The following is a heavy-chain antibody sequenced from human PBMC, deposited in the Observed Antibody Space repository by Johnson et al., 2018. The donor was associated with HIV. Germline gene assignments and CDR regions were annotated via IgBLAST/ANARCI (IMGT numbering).Heavy chain of an antibody. CDR1: GFTFSDHW. CDR3: AREAVIRSGWYNVDAFDV. CDR2: INGDGTGS. V-gene: IGHV3-74*01. D-gene: IGHD6-19*01. Sequence: VQLVESGGGVVQPGGSLRLSCGASGFTFSDHWMQWVRQVPGKGLVWVSRINGDGTGSTYADSVKGRFTISSDNSKNSLYLQRNSLRAEDTAVYYCAREAVIRSGWYNVDAFDVWGQGTMVTVSS. J-gene: IGHJ3*01.